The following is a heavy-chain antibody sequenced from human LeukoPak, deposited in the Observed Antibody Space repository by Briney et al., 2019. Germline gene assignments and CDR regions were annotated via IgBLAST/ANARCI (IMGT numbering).Heavy chain of an antibody. D-gene: IGHD3-3*01. CDR3: ARDRGITIFGVVREYYFDY. V-gene: IGHV1-18*04. CDR1: GYTFTGYY. Sequence: VSVKVSCKASGYTFTGYYIHWVRQAPGQGLEWMGWISAYNGNTNYAQKLQGRVTMTTDTSTSTAYMELRSLRSDDTAVYYCARDRGITIFGVVREYYFDYWGQGTLVTVSS. J-gene: IGHJ4*02. CDR2: ISAYNGNT.